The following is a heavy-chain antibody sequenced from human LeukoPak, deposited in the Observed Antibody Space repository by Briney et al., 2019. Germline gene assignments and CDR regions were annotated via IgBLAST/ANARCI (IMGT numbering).Heavy chain of an antibody. Sequence: GGSLRLSCAASGFTFSTYSMNWVRQAPGKGLEWVANIKQDGSEKYYVDSVKGRFTISRDNAKNSLYLQMNSLRAEDTAVYYCARIRGCSGGSCYSWNWFDPWGQGTLVTVSS. D-gene: IGHD2-15*01. V-gene: IGHV3-7*01. J-gene: IGHJ5*02. CDR1: GFTFSTYS. CDR2: IKQDGSEK. CDR3: ARIRGCSGGSCYSWNWFDP.